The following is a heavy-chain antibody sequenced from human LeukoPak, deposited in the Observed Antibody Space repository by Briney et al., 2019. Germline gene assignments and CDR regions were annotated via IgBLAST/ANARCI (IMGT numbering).Heavy chain of an antibody. CDR2: VYYTGST. D-gene: IGHD6-19*01. CDR3: ARDLGMAGIAPVDY. Sequence: PETLSLTCTVSGGSISSYYWSWVRQPPGKGLEWIGFVYYTGSTNYSPSLKSRVTISVDTSKNQFSLKVTSVTAADTAVYYCARDLGMAGIAPVDYWGQGTLVTVSS. V-gene: IGHV4-59*12. CDR1: GGSISSYY. J-gene: IGHJ4*02.